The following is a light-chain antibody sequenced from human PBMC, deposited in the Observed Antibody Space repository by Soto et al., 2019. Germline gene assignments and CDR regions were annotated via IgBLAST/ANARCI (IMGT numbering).Light chain of an antibody. CDR2: DAS. V-gene: IGKV1-33*01. J-gene: IGKJ4*01. CDR1: QDISNY. CDR3: EQYDNLPPGLT. Sequence: DIQMSQSPSSLSASVGDSVTISCQASQDISNYLNWYQQKPGKAPKLLIYDASNLETGVPSRFSGSRSGTDCTFTIRSLQPEDIATYYCEQYDNLPPGLTFGGGTKVEIK.